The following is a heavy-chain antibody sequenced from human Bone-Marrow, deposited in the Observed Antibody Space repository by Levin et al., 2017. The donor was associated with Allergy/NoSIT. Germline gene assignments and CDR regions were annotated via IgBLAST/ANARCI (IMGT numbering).Heavy chain of an antibody. CDR1: GYTFTGYY. V-gene: IGHV1-2*02. CDR3: ARGGSRRSD. CDR2: INPNSGGT. Sequence: GESLKISCKTSGYTFTGYYIHWVRQAPGQGLEWMGWINPNSGGTNYAEKFQGRVTLTRDTSISTAYMELSRLRSDDTAVFYCARGGSRRSDWGQGTLVTVSS. J-gene: IGHJ4*02. D-gene: IGHD1-14*01.